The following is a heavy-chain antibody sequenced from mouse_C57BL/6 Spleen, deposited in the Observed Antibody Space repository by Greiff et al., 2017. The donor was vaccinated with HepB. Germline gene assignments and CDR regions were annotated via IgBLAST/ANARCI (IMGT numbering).Heavy chain of an antibody. CDR3: AREATLYYGSSYVGYFDV. Sequence: QVQLKQSGPELVKPGASVKISCKASGYAFSSSWMNWVKQRPGKGLEWIGRIYPGDGDTNYNGKFKGKATLTADKSSSTAYMQLSSLTSEDSAVYFFAREATLYYGSSYVGYFDVWGTGTTVTVSS. CDR2: IYPGDGDT. V-gene: IGHV1-82*01. CDR1: GYAFSSSW. D-gene: IGHD1-1*01. J-gene: IGHJ1*03.